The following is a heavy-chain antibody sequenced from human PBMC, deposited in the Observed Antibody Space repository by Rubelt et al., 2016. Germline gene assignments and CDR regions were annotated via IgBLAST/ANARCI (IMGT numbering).Heavy chain of an antibody. J-gene: IGHJ6*02. CDR2: ISSSSSYI. D-gene: IGHD6-19*01. Sequence: SISSSSSYIYYADSVKGRFTISRDNAKNSLYLQMNSLRAEDTAVYYCARFSDGYSSGWDYYYYYGMDVWGQGTTVTVSS. CDR3: ARFSDGYSSGWDYYYYYGMDV. V-gene: IGHV3-21*01.